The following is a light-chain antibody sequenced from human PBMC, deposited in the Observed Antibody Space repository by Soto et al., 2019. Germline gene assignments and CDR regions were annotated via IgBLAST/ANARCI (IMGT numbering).Light chain of an antibody. J-gene: IGKJ5*01. V-gene: IGKV3-15*01. CDR2: GAT. CDR1: HRFSSY. Sequence: IVLTQSPATLSLSPGERATLSFMASHRFSSYLAWYQQKPGQAPRLLIHGATTRAPGSQARFSGDGAGTEFNLTISSLQSEDFALYYCQQYNHWPPITFGPGTRLE. CDR3: QQYNHWPPIT.